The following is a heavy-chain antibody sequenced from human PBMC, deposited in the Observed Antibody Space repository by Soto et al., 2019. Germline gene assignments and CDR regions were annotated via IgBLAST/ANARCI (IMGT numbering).Heavy chain of an antibody. J-gene: IGHJ5*02. CDR3: AKDPSPQPIPAVTPGWFDP. V-gene: IGHV4-31*03. CDR2: IYFTGKT. CDR1: GDSIRDGGYY. D-gene: IGHD4-4*01. Sequence: ANLQESGPGLVKPSETLSLTCTVSGDSIRDGGYYWAWIRQRPGKGLEWMGYIYFTGKTNYNPSLENRLTMSVDMSRWQLYLRLTSVTAADTAVYFCAKDPSPQPIPAVTPGWFDPWGQGISVTVSS.